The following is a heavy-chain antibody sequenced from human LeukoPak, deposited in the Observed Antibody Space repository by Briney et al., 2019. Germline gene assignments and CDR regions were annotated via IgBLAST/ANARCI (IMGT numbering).Heavy chain of an antibody. J-gene: IGHJ4*02. CDR1: GGSFSGYY. V-gene: IGHV4-34*01. Sequence: SETLSLTCADYGGSFSGYYWSWIRQPPGKGLEWIGEINHSGSTNYNPSLKSRVTISVDTSKNQFSLKLSSVTAADTAVYYCARGYCSSTSCYFEMDYWGQGTLVTVSS. CDR2: INHSGST. D-gene: IGHD2-2*01. CDR3: ARGYCSSTSCYFEMDY.